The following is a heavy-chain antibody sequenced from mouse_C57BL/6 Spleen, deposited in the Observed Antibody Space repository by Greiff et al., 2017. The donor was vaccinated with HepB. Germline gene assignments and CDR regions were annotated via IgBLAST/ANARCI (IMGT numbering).Heavy chain of an antibody. CDR3: ARGGARRGNYYAMDY. Sequence: EVQRVESGPELVKPGASVKIPCKASGYTFTDYNMDWVKQSHGKSLEWIGDINPNNGGTIYNQKFKGKATLTVDKSSSTAYMELRSLTSEDTAVYYCARGGARRGNYYAMDYWGQGTSVTVSS. CDR1: GYTFTDYN. V-gene: IGHV1-18*01. D-gene: IGHD2-12*01. CDR2: INPNNGGT. J-gene: IGHJ4*01.